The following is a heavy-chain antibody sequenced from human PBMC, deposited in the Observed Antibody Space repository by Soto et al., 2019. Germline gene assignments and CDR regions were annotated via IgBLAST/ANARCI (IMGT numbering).Heavy chain of an antibody. CDR3: ARDAYSSSSFGYYYGMDV. V-gene: IGHV6-1*01. Sequence: SQTLSLTCVISVDSVSSNSAASNWIRQSPSRGLEGLGRTYYRSKWYNDYAVSVKSRITINPATSKNQFSLQLNSVTPEDTAVYYCARDAYSSSSFGYYYGMDVWGQGTTVTVSS. CDR1: VDSVSSNSAA. J-gene: IGHJ6*02. CDR2: TYYRSKWYN. D-gene: IGHD6-6*01.